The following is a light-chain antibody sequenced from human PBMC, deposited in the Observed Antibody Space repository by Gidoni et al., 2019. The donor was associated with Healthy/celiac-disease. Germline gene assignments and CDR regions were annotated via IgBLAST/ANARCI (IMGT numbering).Light chain of an antibody. V-gene: IGLV2-14*03. Sequence: QSALTQPASVSGSPGQSITISCTGTSSDVGGYNYVSWYQQQPGKAPKLMIYDVSNRPSGVSNRFSVSKSGNTASLTISGLQAEDEADYYCSSYTRSSTDVVFGGGTKLTVL. J-gene: IGLJ2*01. CDR2: DVS. CDR3: SSYTRSSTDVV. CDR1: SSDVGGYNY.